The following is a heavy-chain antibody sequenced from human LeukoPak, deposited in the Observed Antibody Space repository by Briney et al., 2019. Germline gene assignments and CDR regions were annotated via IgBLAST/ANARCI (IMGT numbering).Heavy chain of an antibody. Sequence: GGSLRLSCAASGFTFNIYWIHWVRQAPGKGLVWVSRIDSDGSGTIYADSVKGRFTVSRDNAKNTLYLQMNSLRAEDTAVYYCARRGGDHGFDIWGQGTMVTVSS. J-gene: IGHJ3*02. V-gene: IGHV3-74*01. D-gene: IGHD6-25*01. CDR3: ARRGGDHGFDI. CDR1: GFTFNIYW. CDR2: IDSDGSGT.